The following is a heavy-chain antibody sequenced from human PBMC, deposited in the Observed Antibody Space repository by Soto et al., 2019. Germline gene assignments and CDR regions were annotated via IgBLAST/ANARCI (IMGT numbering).Heavy chain of an antibody. V-gene: IGHV4-59*01. Sequence: SETLSLTCSVSGGSISNYYWSWIRQPPGKVLELIGYVYYSGSTNYNPSLKSRVTISVDTSKNQFSLKLSSVTAADTAVYYCETRGDRYSSNVYRWFDPWGQGTLETVSS. CDR1: GGSISNYY. J-gene: IGHJ5*02. CDR3: ETRGDRYSSNVYRWFDP. D-gene: IGHD6-13*01. CDR2: VYYSGST.